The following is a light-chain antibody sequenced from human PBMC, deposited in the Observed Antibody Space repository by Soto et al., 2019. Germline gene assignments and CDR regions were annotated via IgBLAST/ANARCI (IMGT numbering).Light chain of an antibody. V-gene: IGKV3-20*01. Sequence: EIVLTQSPGTLPLSPGERATLSCRASQSVSSSYLAWYQQKPGQAPRLLIYGASSRATGIPDRFSGSGSGTDFTLTISRLEPEDFAVYYCQQYGRSPGYTFGQGTKLEIK. CDR3: QQYGRSPGYT. CDR2: GAS. J-gene: IGKJ2*01. CDR1: QSVSSSY.